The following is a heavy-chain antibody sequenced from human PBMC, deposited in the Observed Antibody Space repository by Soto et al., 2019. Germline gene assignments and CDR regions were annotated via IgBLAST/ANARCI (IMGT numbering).Heavy chain of an antibody. CDR3: VQFSPHSYAYFDL. V-gene: IGHV3-23*01. CDR1: GFIFSNDV. CDR2: VSGSGGST. J-gene: IGHJ2*01. Sequence: PGGSLRLSCAASGFIFSNDVMSWVRQAPGKGLEWVSAVSGSGGSTNFADSVKGRFIISRDNSKNTLYLQMNGLRAEDAAMYYYVQFSPHSYAYFDLWGRGTRVTVSS. D-gene: IGHD3-10*01.